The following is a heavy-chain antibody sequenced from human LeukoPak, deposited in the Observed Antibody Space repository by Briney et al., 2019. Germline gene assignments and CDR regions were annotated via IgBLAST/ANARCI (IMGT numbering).Heavy chain of an antibody. CDR2: ISSSSSYI. J-gene: IGHJ3*02. D-gene: IGHD2-21*02. CDR3: ARDGRDPDAFDI. Sequence: GGSLRLSCAASGFTFSSYSMNWVRQAPGKGLEWVSSISSSSSYIYYADSVKGRFTISRDNAKNSLYLQMNSLRAEDTAVYYCARDGRDPDAFDIWGQGTMVTVSS. CDR1: GFTFSSYS. V-gene: IGHV3-21*01.